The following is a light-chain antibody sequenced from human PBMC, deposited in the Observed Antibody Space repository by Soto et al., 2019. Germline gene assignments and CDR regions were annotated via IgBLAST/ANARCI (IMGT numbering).Light chain of an antibody. CDR1: SSDVGGSNY. J-gene: IGLJ1*01. Sequence: QSVLTQPASVSGSPGQSITISCTGTSSDVGGSNYVSWYQQLPGKAPKLMIYEVNKRPSGVPDRFSGSKSGNTASLTVSGLQAEDEADYYCSSYAGSSNVFGTGTKVT. CDR3: SSYAGSSNV. CDR2: EVN. V-gene: IGLV2-8*01.